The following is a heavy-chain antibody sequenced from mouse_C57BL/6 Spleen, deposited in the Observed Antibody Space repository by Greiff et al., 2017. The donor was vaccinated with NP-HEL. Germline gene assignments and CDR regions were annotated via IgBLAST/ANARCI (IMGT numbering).Heavy chain of an antibody. CDR3: AYYYGSSYDWYFDV. J-gene: IGHJ1*03. V-gene: IGHV1-55*01. Sequence: QVQLQQPGAELVKPGASVKMSCKASGYTFTSYWITWVKQRPGQGLEWIGDIYPGSGSTNYNEKFKSKATLTVDTSSSTAYMQLSSLTSEDSAVYYCAYYYGSSYDWYFDVWGTGTTVTVSS. CDR1: GYTFTSYW. CDR2: IYPGSGST. D-gene: IGHD1-1*01.